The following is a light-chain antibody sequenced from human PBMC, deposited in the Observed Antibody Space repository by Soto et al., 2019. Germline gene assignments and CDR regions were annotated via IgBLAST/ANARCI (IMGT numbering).Light chain of an antibody. Sequence: QSALTQPPSASGTPGQRVTISCSGSSSNIGSNYVYWYQQLPGTAPKLLIYRNNQRPSGVPDRFSGSKSGTSASLAISGLRSEDEADYYCAAWDDSLGSVFGGGTKLTVL. CDR2: RNN. CDR3: AAWDDSLGSV. CDR1: SSNIGSNY. J-gene: IGLJ2*01. V-gene: IGLV1-47*01.